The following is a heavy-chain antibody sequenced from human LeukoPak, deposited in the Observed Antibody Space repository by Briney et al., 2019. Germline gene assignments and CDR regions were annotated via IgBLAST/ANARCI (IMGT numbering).Heavy chain of an antibody. V-gene: IGHV3-7*04. Sequence: GGSLRLSCAASGFIFSSHWMSWVRQAPGKGLEWVAMIKQDGSEKYYVDSVKGRFTISRDNAENSLHLQMNSLRAEDTAVYYCARDTPVFSSWHRATFDYWGQGSLVTVSS. CDR2: IKQDGSEK. CDR1: GFIFSSHW. CDR3: ARDTPVFSSWHRATFDY. J-gene: IGHJ4*02. D-gene: IGHD6-13*01.